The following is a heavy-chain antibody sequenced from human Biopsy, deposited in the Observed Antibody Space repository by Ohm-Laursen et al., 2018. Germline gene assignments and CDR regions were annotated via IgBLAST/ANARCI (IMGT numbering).Heavy chain of an antibody. Sequence: GSSVKVSCKAPTGTFNNYGIIWVRQAPGQGLEWMGRIIPILRTTAYAQTFLGRVTITADSPTSTVDMELTSLTSDDTAVYFCAREAIGYQLPCDDWGQGTLVTVSS. J-gene: IGHJ4*02. CDR3: AREAIGYQLPCDD. CDR2: IIPILRTT. D-gene: IGHD2-2*01. CDR1: TGTFNNYG. V-gene: IGHV1-69*11.